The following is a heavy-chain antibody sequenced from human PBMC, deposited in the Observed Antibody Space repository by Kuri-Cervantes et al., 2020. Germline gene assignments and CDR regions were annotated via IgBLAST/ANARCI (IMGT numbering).Heavy chain of an antibody. V-gene: IGHV1-2*04. CDR2: INPNSGGT. CDR3: ARDGLGAAASLAFDI. D-gene: IGHD6-13*01. CDR1: GYTFTGYY. J-gene: IGHJ3*02. Sequence: ASVKVSCKASGYTFTGYYMHWVRQAPGQGLEWMGWINPNSGGTNYAQKFQGWVTMTRDTSISTAYMELSRLRSDDTAAYYCARDGLGAAASLAFDIWGQGTMVTVSS.